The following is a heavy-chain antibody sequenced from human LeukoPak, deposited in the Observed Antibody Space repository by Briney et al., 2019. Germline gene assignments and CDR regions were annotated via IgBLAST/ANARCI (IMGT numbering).Heavy chain of an antibody. Sequence: GGSLRLSCAASGFTLSSYAMSWVRQAPGKGLEWVSGISGSGGNTYYADSVKGRFTISRDNSKNTLHLQMNSLRAEDTAVYYCARDYTGYFPWGQGTLVIVSS. D-gene: IGHD3-9*01. CDR1: GFTLSSYA. CDR2: ISGSGGNT. V-gene: IGHV3-23*01. J-gene: IGHJ5*02. CDR3: ARDYTGYFP.